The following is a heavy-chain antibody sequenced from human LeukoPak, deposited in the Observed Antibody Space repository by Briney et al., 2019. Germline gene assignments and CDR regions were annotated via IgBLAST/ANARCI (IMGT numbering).Heavy chain of an antibody. J-gene: IGHJ4*02. CDR3: ARGRPPADY. V-gene: IGHV3-20*04. CDR1: GFTVSGNY. Sequence: PGGSLRLSCAASGFTVSGNYMSWVRQAPGKGLEWVSGINWNGGSTGYADSVKGRFTISRDNAKNSLYLQMNSLRAEDTALYYCARGRPPADYWGQGTLVTVSS. CDR2: INWNGGST.